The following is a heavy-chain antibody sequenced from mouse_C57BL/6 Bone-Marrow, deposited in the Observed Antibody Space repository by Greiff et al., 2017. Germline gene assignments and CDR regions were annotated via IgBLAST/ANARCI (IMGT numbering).Heavy chain of an antibody. CDR3: APIYYGNSYYFDY. D-gene: IGHD2-1*01. Sequence: QVQLQQPGAELVKPGASVKLSCKASGYTFTSYWMHWVKQRPGQGLEWIGMIHPNSGSTNYNEKFKSKATLTVDKSSSTAYMQLSSLTSEDSAVYYCAPIYYGNSYYFDYWGQGTTLTVSS. CDR1: GYTFTSYW. J-gene: IGHJ2*01. CDR2: IHPNSGST. V-gene: IGHV1-64*01.